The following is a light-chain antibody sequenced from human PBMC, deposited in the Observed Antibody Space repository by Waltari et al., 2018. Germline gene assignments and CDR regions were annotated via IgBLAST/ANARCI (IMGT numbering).Light chain of an antibody. CDR1: QSVINNY. CDR2: AGS. J-gene: IGKJ2*01. CDR3: QQYGVSPYT. V-gene: IGKV3-20*01. Sequence: EIVLTQSPGTLSLCPGERATLSCRHSQSVINNYLTWYQQTPGQAPSLLIYAGSRSDVGVPDRFSGRESGKDFTLSISRLEPEDFAIFYCQQYGVSPYTFGQGTKLEV.